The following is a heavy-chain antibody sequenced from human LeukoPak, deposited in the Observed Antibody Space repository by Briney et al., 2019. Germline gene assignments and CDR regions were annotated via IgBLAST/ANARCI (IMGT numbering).Heavy chain of an antibody. CDR2: ISYEGSIK. CDR1: GFTFSRHA. CDR3: ARVLAAGHFDC. J-gene: IGHJ4*02. V-gene: IGHV3-30*04. Sequence: GRSLRLSCAASGFTFSRHAMHWVRQAPGKGLEWVAVISYEGSIKYYADSVKGRFTISRDNSKNTLYLQLNSLRSEDTAVYYCARVLAAGHFDCWGQGTLVTVSS. D-gene: IGHD6-13*01.